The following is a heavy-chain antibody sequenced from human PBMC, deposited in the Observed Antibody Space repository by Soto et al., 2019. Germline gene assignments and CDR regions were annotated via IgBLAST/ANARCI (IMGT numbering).Heavy chain of an antibody. Sequence: QVQLVQSGAEVKKPGSSVKVSCKSSGGTFSNYGFSWVRQAPGQGLECMGLIVPIFGAEHPQKFQGRVTITADESTNTVFMELRGLRSEDTAVYYCARAGSDYEGSGYYQGHVWGQGTTVTVSS. D-gene: IGHD3-22*01. V-gene: IGHV1-69*12. CDR3: ARAGSDYEGSGYYQGHV. CDR1: GGTFSNYG. J-gene: IGHJ6*02. CDR2: IVPIFGA.